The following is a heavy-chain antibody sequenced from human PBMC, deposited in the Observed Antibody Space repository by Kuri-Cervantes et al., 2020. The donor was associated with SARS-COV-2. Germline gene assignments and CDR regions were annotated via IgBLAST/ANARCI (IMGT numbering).Heavy chain of an antibody. CDR1: GGSISSYY. J-gene: IGHJ4*02. D-gene: IGHD3-10*01. CDR3: ARSGEDYPFDY. V-gene: IGHV4-59*12. CDR2: IYYSGST. Sequence: SETVSLTCTVSGGSISSYYWSWIRQPPGKGLEWIGYIYYSGSTNYNPSLKSRVTISVDKSKNQFSLKLSSVTAADTAVYYCARSGEDYPFDYWGQGTLVTDSS.